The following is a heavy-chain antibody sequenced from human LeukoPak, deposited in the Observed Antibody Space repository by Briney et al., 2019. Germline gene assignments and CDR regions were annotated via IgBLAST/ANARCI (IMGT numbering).Heavy chain of an antibody. V-gene: IGHV3-74*01. CDR2: INVEGSRT. CDR3: VRSMSSRNDL. CDR1: GFTFSNYW. D-gene: IGHD6-13*01. J-gene: IGHJ5*02. Sequence: GGSLRLSCVGSGFTFSNYWVHWVRQVPGEGLVWVSRINVEGSRTDYADSVRGRFTISRDNVKNTLYLQMNSLTAEDTAVYYCVRSMSSRNDLWGQGTLVTVSS.